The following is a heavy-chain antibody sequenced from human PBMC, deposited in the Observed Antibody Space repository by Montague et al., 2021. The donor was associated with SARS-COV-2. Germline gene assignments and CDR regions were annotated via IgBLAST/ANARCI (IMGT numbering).Heavy chain of an antibody. Sequence: TRSLTCTVSGGSITTDAYHWGWIRQSPGKGLEWIGRIYTTGSTNYNPSLKSRLTISLDTSKNQFSLKLSSVTAADTAVYYCARDDFRWDFDCWGQGTLVTVSS. D-gene: IGHD2/OR15-2a*01. J-gene: IGHJ4*02. CDR3: ARDDFRWDFDC. V-gene: IGHV4-61*02. CDR2: IYTTGST. CDR1: GGSITTDAYH.